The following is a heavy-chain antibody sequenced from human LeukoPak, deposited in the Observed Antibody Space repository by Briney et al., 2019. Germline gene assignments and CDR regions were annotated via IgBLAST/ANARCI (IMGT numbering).Heavy chain of an antibody. CDR3: ARGARYSSGWYPDY. J-gene: IGHJ4*02. Sequence: GGSLRLSCAASGFTFSSHDMSWVRQAPGKGLEWVSAITTSGGSTYYPGSVKGRFTISRENAKNSLYLQMNSLRAGDTAVYYCARGARYSSGWYPDYWGQGTLVTVSS. D-gene: IGHD6-19*01. V-gene: IGHV3-23*01. CDR2: ITTSGGST. CDR1: GFTFSSHD.